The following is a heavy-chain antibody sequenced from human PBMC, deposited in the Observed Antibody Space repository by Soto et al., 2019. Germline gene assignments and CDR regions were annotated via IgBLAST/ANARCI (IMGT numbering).Heavy chain of an antibody. J-gene: IGHJ5*02. CDR1: GFTFSSYS. V-gene: IGHV3-48*02. CDR3: ARTPIVAKITGPNWFAI. CDR2: ISSSSSTI. D-gene: IGHD5-12*01. Sequence: GGYLSLSWAASGFTFSSYSMNWVRQAPGKGLEWVSYISSSSSTIYYADSVKGRFTISRDNANNSLYLQMNSLRDEDTAVYYCARTPIVAKITGPNWFAIWGQGTRSTVPS.